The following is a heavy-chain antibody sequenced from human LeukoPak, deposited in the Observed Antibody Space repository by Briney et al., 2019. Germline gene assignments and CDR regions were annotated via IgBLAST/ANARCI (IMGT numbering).Heavy chain of an antibody. V-gene: IGHV3-23*01. Sequence: GGSLRLSCAASGFTFSNYVMSWVRQAPGKGLEWVSGISGSGGSTYYADSVKGRFTISRDNSKNTLYLQMNSLRAEDTAVYLRANSLEWLSLFDYWGQGTLVTVSS. D-gene: IGHD3-3*01. J-gene: IGHJ4*02. CDR3: ANSLEWLSLFDY. CDR2: ISGSGGST. CDR1: GFTFSNYV.